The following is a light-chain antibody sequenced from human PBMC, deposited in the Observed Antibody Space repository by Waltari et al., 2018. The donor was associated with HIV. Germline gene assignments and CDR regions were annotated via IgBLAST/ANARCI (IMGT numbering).Light chain of an antibody. V-gene: IGLV1-47*01. Sequence: QSVLTQPPSVSGTPGQRVTISCSGSRSNIGSNYVYWYQQLPGTAPKLLSYRNHQRPSGVPDRCSGSKSGTSASLAISGLRSEDEGDYHCTTWGGSLSGPVFGGGTKVTVL. J-gene: IGLJ3*02. CDR2: RNH. CDR1: RSNIGSNY. CDR3: TTWGGSLSGPV.